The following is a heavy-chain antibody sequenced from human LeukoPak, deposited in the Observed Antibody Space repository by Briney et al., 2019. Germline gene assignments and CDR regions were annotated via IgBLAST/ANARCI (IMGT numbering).Heavy chain of an antibody. CDR2: TYYRSKWYN. J-gene: IGHJ4*02. V-gene: IGHV6-1*01. Sequence: SQTLSLTCAISGDSVSSNSAAWNWVRQSPSGGLEWLVRTYYRSKWYNDYAVSVKSRITINPDTSKNQFSLQLNSVTPEDTAGYYCARELEYCGNVACDYQGQGTLVTVAS. CDR3: ARELEYCGNVACDY. D-gene: IGHD4-23*01. CDR1: GDSVSSNSAA.